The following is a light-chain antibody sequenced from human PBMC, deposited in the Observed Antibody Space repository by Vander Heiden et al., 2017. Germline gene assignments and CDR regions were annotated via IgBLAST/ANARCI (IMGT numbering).Light chain of an antibody. Sequence: EIVMTQSPGTLSVSPGERATLSCRASQSVNRNLAWYQQKPGQAPRLLIYGASTRATGVPARFSGSGYGTEFRLTISSRQSEDFAVYYCQQDDNWPPITFGQGTLMEIK. J-gene: IGKJ5*01. V-gene: IGKV3-15*01. CDR2: GAS. CDR1: QSVNRN. CDR3: QQDDNWPPIT.